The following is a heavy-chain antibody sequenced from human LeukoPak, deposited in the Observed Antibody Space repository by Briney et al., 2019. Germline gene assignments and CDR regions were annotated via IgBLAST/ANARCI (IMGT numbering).Heavy chain of an antibody. CDR2: ICAYNGNT. CDR1: GYTFTSYG. D-gene: IGHD3-10*01. CDR3: ARGAATGYYYYGMDV. V-gene: IGHV1-18*01. J-gene: IGHJ6*02. Sequence: ASVKLSCKASGYTFTSYGISWVRQAPGQGLEWMGWICAYNGNTNYAQKLQGRVTMTTDTSTSTAYMELRSLRSDDTAVYYCARGAATGYYYYGMDVGGQGTTVTVSS.